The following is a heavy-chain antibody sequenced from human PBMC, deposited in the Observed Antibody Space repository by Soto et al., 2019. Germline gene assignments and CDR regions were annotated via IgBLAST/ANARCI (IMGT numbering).Heavy chain of an antibody. CDR3: AKDPTSYDSSAQFDS. D-gene: IGHD3-22*01. J-gene: IGHJ4*02. CDR2: ISGGGGST. Sequence: GGSLRLSCAASGFSFSIYAMNWVRQAPGKGLEWVSGISGGGGSTYYADSVKGRFTISRDNSKNTLYLQMNSLRVEDTAVYYCAKDPTSYDSSAQFDSWGQGTLVTVS. CDR1: GFSFSIYA. V-gene: IGHV3-23*01.